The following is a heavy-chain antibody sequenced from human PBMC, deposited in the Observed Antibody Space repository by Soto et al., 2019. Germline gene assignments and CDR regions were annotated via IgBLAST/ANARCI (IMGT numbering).Heavy chain of an antibody. CDR3: AKVGGTSHPPIPVDY. V-gene: IGHV3-23*01. J-gene: IGHJ4*02. Sequence: EVQLLESGGGLVQPGGSLRLSCAASGFTFSSYAMNWVRQAPGKGPEWVSTISGSGGSTYYAHTSTYYADSVKGRFTISRDNSKNTLYLQMNSLRAEDTAVYYCAKVGGTSHPPIPVDYWGQGTLVTVSS. CDR1: GFTFSSYA. CDR2: ISGSGGSTYYAHTST. D-gene: IGHD2-2*02.